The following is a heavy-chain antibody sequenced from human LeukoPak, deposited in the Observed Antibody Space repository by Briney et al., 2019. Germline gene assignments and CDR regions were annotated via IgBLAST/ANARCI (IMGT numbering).Heavy chain of an antibody. V-gene: IGHV3-23*01. CDR3: AKDLNYGSGSTPRGAFDI. CDR1: GLSFSSYA. D-gene: IGHD3-10*01. J-gene: IGHJ3*02. Sequence: GGSLRLSCAASGLSFSSYAMSWVRQAPGKGLEWVAGISGSGGNTYYADSVAGRFTISRDSSKNTVSLQMNSLRAEDTAVYSCAKDLNYGSGSTPRGAFDIWGQGTMVTVS. CDR2: ISGSGGNT.